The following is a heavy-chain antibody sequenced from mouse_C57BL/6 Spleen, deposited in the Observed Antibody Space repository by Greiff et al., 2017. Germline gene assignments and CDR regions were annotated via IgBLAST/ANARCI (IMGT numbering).Heavy chain of an antibody. CDR1: GYTFTSYW. CDR2: IDPSDSYT. Sequence: QVQLQQPGAELVKPGASVKLSCKASGYTFTSYWMQWVKQRPGQGLEWIGEIDPSDSYTNYNQKFKGKATLTVDTSSSTAYMQLSSLTSEDSAVYYCARSLGSRDYAMDYWGQGTSVTVSS. V-gene: IGHV1-50*01. CDR3: ARSLGSRDYAMDY. D-gene: IGHD1-1*01. J-gene: IGHJ4*01.